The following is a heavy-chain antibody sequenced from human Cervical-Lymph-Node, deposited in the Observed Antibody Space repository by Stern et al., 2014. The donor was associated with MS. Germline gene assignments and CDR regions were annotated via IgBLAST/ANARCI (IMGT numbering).Heavy chain of an antibody. CDR1: GYSFSTYW. J-gene: IGHJ3*02. CDR2: VYPGYSDT. D-gene: IGHD3-16*01. CDR3: ARHRMIRAEHDALDI. V-gene: IGHV5-51*01. Sequence: EVQLVESGAQVKKPGESLKISCKGSGYSFSTYWIGWVRQMPGKGLEWRGVVYPGYSDTRYSPAFRGHVTISGDKSISPAYLQWSSLKASDTAMYYCARHRMIRAEHDALDIWGQGTKVTVSS.